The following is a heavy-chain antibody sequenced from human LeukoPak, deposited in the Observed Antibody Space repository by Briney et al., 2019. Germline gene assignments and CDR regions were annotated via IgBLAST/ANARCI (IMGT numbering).Heavy chain of an antibody. CDR2: INPNSGDT. J-gene: IGHJ5*02. CDR1: GYTFTGYY. Sequence: ASVKVSCKASGYTFTGYYLHWGRQAPGQGLEWMGWINPNSGDTNYAQKFQGRVTMTRDTSISPTYMELTGLTSDDAAVYYCARDQEGGSGTFDPWGQGTLVTVSS. CDR3: ARDQEGGSGTFDP. V-gene: IGHV1-2*02. D-gene: IGHD3-10*01.